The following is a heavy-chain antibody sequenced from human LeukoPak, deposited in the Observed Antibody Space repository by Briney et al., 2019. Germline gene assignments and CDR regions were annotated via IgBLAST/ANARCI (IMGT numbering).Heavy chain of an antibody. CDR3: AREGNDYGDYGYFQH. CDR1: GYTFTSYD. J-gene: IGHJ1*01. CDR2: INPSGGST. D-gene: IGHD4-17*01. V-gene: IGHV1-46*01. Sequence: AASVKVSCKASGYTFTSYDINWVRQATGQGLEWMGIINPSGGSTSYAQKFQGRVTMIRDTSTSTVYMELSSLRSEDTAVYYCAREGNDYGDYGYFQHWGQGTLVTVSS.